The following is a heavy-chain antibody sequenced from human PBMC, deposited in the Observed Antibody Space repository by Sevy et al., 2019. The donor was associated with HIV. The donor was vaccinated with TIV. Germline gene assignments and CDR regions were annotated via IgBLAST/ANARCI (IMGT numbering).Heavy chain of an antibody. CDR1: RFTFSSYS. Sequence: GGSLRLSCAASRFTFSSYSMNWVRQAPGKGLEWVSYISSSSSTIYYADSVKGRFTISRDNAKNSLYLQMNSLRDEDTAVYYCAGSITMVRGVIITEPYFDYWGQGTLVTVSS. CDR2: ISSSSSTI. V-gene: IGHV3-48*02. CDR3: AGSITMVRGVIITEPYFDY. J-gene: IGHJ4*02. D-gene: IGHD3-10*01.